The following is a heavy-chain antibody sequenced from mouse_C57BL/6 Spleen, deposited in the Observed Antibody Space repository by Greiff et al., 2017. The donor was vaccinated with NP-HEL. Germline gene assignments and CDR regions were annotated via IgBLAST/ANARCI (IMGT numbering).Heavy chain of an antibody. CDR3: ARKGGSNAMDY. Sequence: VQLHQSGPVLVKPGASVKMSCKASGYTFTDYYMNWVKQSHGKSLEWIGVINPYNGGTSYNQKFKGKATLTVDKSSSTTYMELNSLTSEDSAVYYCARKGGSNAMDYWGQGTSVTVSS. D-gene: IGHD1-1*01. CDR2: INPYNGGT. J-gene: IGHJ4*01. CDR1: GYTFTDYY. V-gene: IGHV1-19*01.